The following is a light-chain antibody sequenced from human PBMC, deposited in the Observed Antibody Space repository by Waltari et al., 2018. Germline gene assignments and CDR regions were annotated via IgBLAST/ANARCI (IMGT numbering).Light chain of an antibody. CDR2: DVS. CDR1: SSDVGGYHY. J-gene: IGLJ2*01. CDR3: SSYTSSSTSVV. V-gene: IGLV2-14*03. Sequence: QSALTQPASVSGSPGQSITVSCTGPSSDVGGYHYVSWYQQHPRKAPKLMIYDVSNRPSGVSNRFSGSKSGNTASLTISGLQAEDEADYYCSSYTSSSTSVVFGGGTKLTVL.